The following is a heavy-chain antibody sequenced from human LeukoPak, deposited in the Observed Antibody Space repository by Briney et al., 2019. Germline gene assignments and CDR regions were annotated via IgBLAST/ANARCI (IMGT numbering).Heavy chain of an antibody. D-gene: IGHD2-15*01. J-gene: IGHJ4*02. CDR1: GFTFSSYA. Sequence: GSLRLSCAASGFTFSSYAMHWVRQAPGKGLEWVAVISYDGSNKYYADSVKGRFTISRDNSKNTLYLQMNSLRAEDTAVYYCAKDQGYCSGGSCYLLDYWGQGTLVTVSS. CDR3: AKDQGYCSGGSCYLLDY. CDR2: ISYDGSNK. V-gene: IGHV3-30*04.